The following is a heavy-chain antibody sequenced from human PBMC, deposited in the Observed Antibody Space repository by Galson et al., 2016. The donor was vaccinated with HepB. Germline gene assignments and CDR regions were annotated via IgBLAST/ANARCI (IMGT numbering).Heavy chain of an antibody. V-gene: IGHV4-39*01. CDR1: GASISVRSYY. CDR3: ARQSRFLEYLVSYHFDF. Sequence: ETLSLTCTVSGASISVRSYYWGWVRQSPGKGLEWIGSIHFSGSTYYSPPLQSRVAISVDTSKNQFSLSLTSVTAADTAVYYCARQSRFLEYLVSYHFDFWGLGTVVAVSS. J-gene: IGHJ4*02. D-gene: IGHD3-3*01. CDR2: IHFSGST.